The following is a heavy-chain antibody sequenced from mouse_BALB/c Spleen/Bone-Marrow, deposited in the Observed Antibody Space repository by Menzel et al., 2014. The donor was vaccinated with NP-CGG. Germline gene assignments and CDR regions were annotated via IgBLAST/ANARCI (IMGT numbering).Heavy chain of an antibody. CDR2: IYPGSGNT. CDR1: GYAFTNYW. CDR3: TRRRGLDY. V-gene: IGHV1-63*01. Sequence: VKLVESGTELVRPGTSVKISCKASGYAFTNYWLGWVKQRPGHGLEWIGDIYPGSGNTYYNEKFKGKATLTADKSSSTAYMQLSGLTSEDSAVYFCTRRRGLDYWGQGTTLTVSS. J-gene: IGHJ2*01.